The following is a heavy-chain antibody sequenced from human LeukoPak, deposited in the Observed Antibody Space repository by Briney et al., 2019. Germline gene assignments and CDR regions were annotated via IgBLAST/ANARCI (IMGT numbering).Heavy chain of an antibody. Sequence: SVKVSCKASGFTFTSSAVQWVRQARGQRLDWIGWIVVGSGNTNYAQKFQERVTITRDMSTSTAYMELSSLRSEDTAVYYCAAGTSYDAFDIWGQGTMVTVSS. V-gene: IGHV1-58*01. J-gene: IGHJ3*02. D-gene: IGHD1/OR15-1a*01. CDR1: GFTFTSSA. CDR3: AAGTSYDAFDI. CDR2: IVVGSGNT.